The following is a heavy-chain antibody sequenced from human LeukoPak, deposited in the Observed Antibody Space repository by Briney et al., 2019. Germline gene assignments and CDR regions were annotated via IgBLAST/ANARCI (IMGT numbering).Heavy chain of an antibody. CDR1: GFTFSDYW. J-gene: IGHJ4*02. CDR3: AKDATFGGVMAMYYFDY. Sequence: GGSLRLSCAGSGFTFSDYWMSWVRQAPGKGLEWVSGISGSGGSTNYADSVKGRFTISRDNSKNTLYLQMNSLRAEDTAVYYCAKDATFGGVMAMYYFDYWGQGTLVTVSS. CDR2: ISGSGGST. V-gene: IGHV3-23*01. D-gene: IGHD3-16*01.